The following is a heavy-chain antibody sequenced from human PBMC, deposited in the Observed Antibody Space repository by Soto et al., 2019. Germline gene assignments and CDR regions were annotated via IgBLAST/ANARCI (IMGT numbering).Heavy chain of an antibody. D-gene: IGHD6-19*01. Sequence: QVQLQESGPGLVKPSETLSLTCTVSGGSISSYYWRWIRQPAGKGLEWMGRIYTSGSTNYNPSLNSRFTMAVDTSKNPFSLKLSSVTAADTAVYYCARDAPYSSGFHDAFDFWGQGTMVTVSS. V-gene: IGHV4-4*07. CDR3: ARDAPYSSGFHDAFDF. CDR1: GGSISSYY. CDR2: IYTSGST. J-gene: IGHJ3*01.